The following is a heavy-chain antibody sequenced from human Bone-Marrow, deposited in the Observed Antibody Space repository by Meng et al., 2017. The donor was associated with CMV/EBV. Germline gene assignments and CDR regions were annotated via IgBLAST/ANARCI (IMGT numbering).Heavy chain of an antibody. V-gene: IGHV3-23*01. J-gene: IGHJ4*02. D-gene: IGHD2-2*02. CDR3: ARPPTYCSSTSCYKTPVY. Sequence: GESLKISCAASGFTFSSYAMSWVRQAPGKGLEWVSAISGSGGSTYYADSVKGRFTISRDNSKNTLYLQMNSLRAEDTAVYYCARPPTYCSSTSCYKTPVYWGQGTLVTVSS. CDR2: ISGSGGST. CDR1: GFTFSSYA.